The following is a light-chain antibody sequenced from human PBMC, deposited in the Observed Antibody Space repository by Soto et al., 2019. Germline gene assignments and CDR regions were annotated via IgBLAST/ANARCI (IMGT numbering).Light chain of an antibody. CDR3: QQRSDSPLT. CDR1: QRVSSY. Sequence: EIVLTQSPATLSLSPGERATLSCRASQRVSSYLAWYQQKPGQAPRLLIYDASNRATGIPARFSGSGSGTEFTLTISSLEPEDLAIYYCQQRSDSPLTFGQGTKLEIK. CDR2: DAS. V-gene: IGKV3-11*01. J-gene: IGKJ2*01.